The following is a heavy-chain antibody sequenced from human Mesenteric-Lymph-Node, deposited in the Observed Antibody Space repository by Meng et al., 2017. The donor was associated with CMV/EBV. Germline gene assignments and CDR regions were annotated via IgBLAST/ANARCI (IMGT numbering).Heavy chain of an antibody. CDR2: IYSGGSST. D-gene: IGHD2-2*01. V-gene: IGHV3-23*03. CDR1: GFTFSSYA. Sequence: GESLKISCAASGFTFSSYAMSWVRQAPGKGLEWVSVIYSGGSSTYYADSVKGRFTISRDNAKNSLYLQMNSLRAEDTAVYYCARDRPTLGYCTSTTCPPDYYYGLDVWGQGTTVTVSS. J-gene: IGHJ6*02. CDR3: ARDRPTLGYCTSTTCPPDYYYGLDV.